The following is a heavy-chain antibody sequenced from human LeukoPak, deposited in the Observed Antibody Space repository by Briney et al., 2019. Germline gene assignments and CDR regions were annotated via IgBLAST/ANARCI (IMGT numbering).Heavy chain of an antibody. CDR2: INHSGST. Sequence: SETLSLTCAVYGGSFSGYYWSWIRQPPGKGLEWIGEINHSGSTNYNPSLKSRVTVSVDTSKNQFSLKLSSVTAADTAVYYCARAPNIVVVTAIPRVYGMDVWGQGTTVTVSS. J-gene: IGHJ6*02. CDR3: ARAPNIVVVTAIPRVYGMDV. V-gene: IGHV4-34*01. D-gene: IGHD2-21*02. CDR1: GGSFSGYY.